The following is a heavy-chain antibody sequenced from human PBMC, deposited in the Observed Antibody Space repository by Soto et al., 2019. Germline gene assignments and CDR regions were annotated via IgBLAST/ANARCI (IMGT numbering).Heavy chain of an antibody. Sequence: GSLRLSCAASGFTFTRYSMNWVRQAPGKGLEWVSSISSTTHYIYYADSMRGRFTISRDNAKNAVYLEMNSLRAEDTAVYYCARESEDLTSNFDYWGQGTLVT. V-gene: IGHV3-21*06. CDR1: GFTFTRYS. CDR2: ISSTTHYI. CDR3: ARESEDLTSNFDY. J-gene: IGHJ4*02.